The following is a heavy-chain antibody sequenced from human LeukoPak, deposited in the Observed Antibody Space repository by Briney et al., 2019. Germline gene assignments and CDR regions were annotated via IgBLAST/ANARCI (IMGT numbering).Heavy chain of an antibody. CDR3: ARDVWHCSGGSCYSVGFDY. CDR2: ISSSSSYI. Sequence: PGGSLRLSCAASGFTFSSYSMNWVRQAPGKGLEWVSSISSSSSYIYYADSVKGRFTISRDNAKNLLYLQMNSLRAEDTAVYYCARDVWHCSGGSCYSVGFDYWSQGTLVTVSS. V-gene: IGHV3-21*01. CDR1: GFTFSSYS. D-gene: IGHD2-15*01. J-gene: IGHJ4*02.